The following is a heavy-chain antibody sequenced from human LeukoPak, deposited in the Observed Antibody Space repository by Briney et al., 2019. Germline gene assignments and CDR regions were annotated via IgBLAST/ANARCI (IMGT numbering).Heavy chain of an antibody. CDR1: GGSFSGYY. Sequence: PSETLSLTCAVYGGSFSGYYWSWIRQPPGKGLEWIGEINHSGSTNYNPSLKSRVTISVDTSKNQFSLKLSSVTAADTAVYYCARYSGYDKNFDYWGQGTLVTVSS. CDR2: INHSGST. V-gene: IGHV4-34*01. CDR3: ARYSGYDKNFDY. J-gene: IGHJ4*02. D-gene: IGHD5-12*01.